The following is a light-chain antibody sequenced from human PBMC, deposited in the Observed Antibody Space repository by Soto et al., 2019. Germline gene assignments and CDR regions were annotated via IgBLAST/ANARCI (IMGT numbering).Light chain of an antibody. Sequence: EIVMTQSPLSLTVTPGEPASISCKSSQSLQHNNGNTLLDWYMQKPGQSPQLLIYLASRRAPGAPDRVSGSGSGADFTLRISTVEPDDAAIYYCMQALQPPRTFGQGTKLEI. CDR2: LAS. J-gene: IGKJ1*01. CDR1: QSLQHNNGNTL. CDR3: MQALQPPRT. V-gene: IGKV2-28*01.